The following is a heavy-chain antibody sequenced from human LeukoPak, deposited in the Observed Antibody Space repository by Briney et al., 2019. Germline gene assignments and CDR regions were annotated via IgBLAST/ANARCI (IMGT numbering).Heavy chain of an antibody. D-gene: IGHD6-19*01. CDR3: ARFSVAGDFDY. CDR2: IYSGGST. V-gene: IGHV3-53*01. CDR1: GFTFSSYA. J-gene: IGHJ4*02. Sequence: GGSLRLSCAASGFTFSSYAMSWVRQAPGKGLEWVSVIYSGGSTYYADSVKGRFTISRDNSKNTPYLQMNSLRAEDTAVYYCARFSVAGDFDYWGQGTLVTVSS.